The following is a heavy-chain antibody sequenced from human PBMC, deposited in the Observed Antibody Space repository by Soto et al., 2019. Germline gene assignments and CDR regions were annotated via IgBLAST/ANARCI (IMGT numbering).Heavy chain of an antibody. Sequence: QIQLVQSGAEVKKPGASVKVSCKASGYIFTSQGISWVRQAPGQGLEWMGWISTYNGNPNYAQKLQGRVTMTTNTSTTTAFLELRSITSDDTAVYYCARGRTLALDYWGQGTPVIVSS. D-gene: IGHD1-7*01. J-gene: IGHJ4*02. CDR1: GYIFTSQG. V-gene: IGHV1-18*01. CDR2: ISTYNGNP. CDR3: ARGRTLALDY.